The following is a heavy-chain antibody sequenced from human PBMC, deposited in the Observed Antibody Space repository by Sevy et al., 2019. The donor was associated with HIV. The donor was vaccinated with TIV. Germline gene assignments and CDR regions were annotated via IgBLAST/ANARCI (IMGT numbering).Heavy chain of an antibody. CDR1: GFPFSSHW. CDR2: INSDDTSI. J-gene: IGHJ4*02. V-gene: IGHV3-74*01. D-gene: IGHD3-10*01. Sequence: GGSLRLSCEASGFPFSSHWMHWVRQGPGQGLVWVSGINSDDTSIPYADSVKGRLTISRDNVKNTLYLQMSSLRAEDTALYYCARGSGVAFDYWGQGTLVTVSS. CDR3: ARGSGVAFDY.